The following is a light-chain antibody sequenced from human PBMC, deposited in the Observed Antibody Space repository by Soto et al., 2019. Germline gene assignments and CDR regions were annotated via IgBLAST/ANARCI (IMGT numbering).Light chain of an antibody. CDR1: SRDIGGYDY. J-gene: IGLJ2*01. Sequence: QSVLTQPASVSGSPGQSITLSCTGTSRDIGGYDYVSWYQRHPGKAPKLIIYDVNNRPSGGSNRFSGSKSGNTASLTISGLQAEDEADYYCTSYASGSAHVVFGGGTKLTVL. CDR2: DVN. V-gene: IGLV2-14*01. CDR3: TSYASGSAHVV.